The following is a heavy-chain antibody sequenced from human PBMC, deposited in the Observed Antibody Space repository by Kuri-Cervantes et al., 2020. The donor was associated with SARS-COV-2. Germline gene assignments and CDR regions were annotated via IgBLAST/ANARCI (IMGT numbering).Heavy chain of an antibody. CDR1: GYTFTDYC. D-gene: IGHD6-13*01. Sequence: SVKVSCKASGYTFTDYCMYWVRQAPGQGLEWMGGIIPIFGTANYAQKFQGRVTITTDESTSTAYMELSSLRSEDTAVYYCAKGVAAADSYYFDYWGQGSLVTVSS. J-gene: IGHJ4*02. CDR3: AKGVAAADSYYFDY. CDR2: IIPIFGTA. V-gene: IGHV1-69*05.